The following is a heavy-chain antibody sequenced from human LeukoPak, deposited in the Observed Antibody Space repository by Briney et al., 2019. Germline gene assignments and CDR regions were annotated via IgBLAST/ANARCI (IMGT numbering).Heavy chain of an antibody. V-gene: IGHV4-4*07. Sequence: SETLSLTCTVSGDSSSGYYWSWLRQPAGKGLEWIGLIYSSGSSNYNPSLRSRVTVSVDTSKSQFPMTLSSVTAADTAVYCLARKANSGWLSIDYWGQGALVTVSS. D-gene: IGHD6-19*01. J-gene: IGHJ4*02. CDR1: GDSSSGYY. CDR2: IYSSGSS. CDR3: ARKANSGWLSIDY.